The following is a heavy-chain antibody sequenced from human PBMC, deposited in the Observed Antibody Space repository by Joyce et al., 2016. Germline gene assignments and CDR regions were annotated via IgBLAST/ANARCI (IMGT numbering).Heavy chain of an antibody. CDR3: AHVTNRTGGSPFDY. CDR1: GFSLTTSGVA. Sequence: QITLKESGPTLVKPTQTLTLTCTFSGFSLTTSGVAVGWIRQPPGKALEWLEIIYWDDDKFYNPSLQSRLTITRDTSKNQVFLTMTNMDPVDTATYYCAHVTNRTGGSPFDYWGQGTLVTVAS. J-gene: IGHJ4*02. D-gene: IGHD2-8*02. V-gene: IGHV2-5*02. CDR2: IYWDDDK.